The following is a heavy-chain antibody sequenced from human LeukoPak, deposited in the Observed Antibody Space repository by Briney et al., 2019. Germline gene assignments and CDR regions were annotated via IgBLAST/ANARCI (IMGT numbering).Heavy chain of an antibody. CDR1: GYTFTGYY. CDR3: ARDRWQQLVQGSQRTSYYYYYYMDV. D-gene: IGHD6-13*01. Sequence: ASVKVSCKASGYTFTGYYMHWVRQAPGQGLEWMGWINPNSGGTNYAQKFQGRVTMTRDTSISTAYMELSRLRSDDTAVYYCARDRWQQLVQGSQRTSYYYYYYMDVWGKGTTVTISS. J-gene: IGHJ6*03. CDR2: INPNSGGT. V-gene: IGHV1-2*02.